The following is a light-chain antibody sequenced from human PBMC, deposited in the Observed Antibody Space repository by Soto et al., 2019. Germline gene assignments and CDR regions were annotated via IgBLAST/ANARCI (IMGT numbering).Light chain of an antibody. V-gene: IGKV3-20*01. CDR2: GAS. CDR1: QSFSSSY. CDR3: QQYGSSPTWT. Sequence: EIVLTQSACTLSLSPGERATLSCRASQSFSSSYLAWYQQKPGQAPRLLIYGASSRATGIPDRFSGSGSGTDFTLTISRLEPEDFAVYYCQQYGSSPTWTFGQGTKVDIK. J-gene: IGKJ1*01.